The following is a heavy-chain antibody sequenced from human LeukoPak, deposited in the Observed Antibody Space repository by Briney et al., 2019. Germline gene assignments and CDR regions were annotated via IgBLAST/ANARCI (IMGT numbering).Heavy chain of an antibody. CDR3: ARGPSSGYSRHFDY. Sequence: SETLSLTCTVSGDSISSYYWSWIRQPPGKGLEWIGYIYYSGSTNYNPYLKSRVTISVDTSKNQFSLKLSSVTAADTAVYYCARGPSSGYSRHFDYWGQGTLVTVSS. D-gene: IGHD3-22*01. CDR2: IYYSGST. V-gene: IGHV4-59*01. CDR1: GDSISSYY. J-gene: IGHJ4*02.